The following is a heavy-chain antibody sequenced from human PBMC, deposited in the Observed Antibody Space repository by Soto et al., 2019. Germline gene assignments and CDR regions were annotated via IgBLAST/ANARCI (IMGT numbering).Heavy chain of an antibody. CDR1: GYTFTSYA. Sequence: ASVKVSCKASGYTFTSYAMHWVRQAPGQRLEWMGWINAGNGNTKYSQKFQGRVTITRDTSAGTAYMELSSLRAEDTAVYYCASSVRINYFDYWGQGTLVTVSS. D-gene: IGHD2-15*01. V-gene: IGHV1-3*01. CDR2: INAGNGNT. J-gene: IGHJ4*02. CDR3: ASSVRINYFDY.